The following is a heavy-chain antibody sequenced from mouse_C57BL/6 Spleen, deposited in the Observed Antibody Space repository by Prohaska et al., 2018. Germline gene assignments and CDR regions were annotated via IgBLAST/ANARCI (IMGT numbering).Heavy chain of an antibody. Sequence: HGKRLEWIGDINPNNGGTIYNQKFKGKATLTVDKSSSTAYMELRSLTSEDTAVYYCARDYGSSYYAMDYWGQGTSVTVSS. V-gene: IGHV1-18*01. CDR2: INPNNGGT. CDR3: ARDYGSSYYAMDY. D-gene: IGHD1-1*01. J-gene: IGHJ4*01.